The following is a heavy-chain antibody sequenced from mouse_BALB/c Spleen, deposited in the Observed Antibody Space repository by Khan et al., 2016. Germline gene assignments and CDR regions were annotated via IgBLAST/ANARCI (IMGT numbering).Heavy chain of an antibody. CDR2: IDPANGNT. CDR3: ARGLGDAMDY. J-gene: IGHJ4*01. Sequence: VQLKQSGAELVKPGASVKLSCTASGFNINDTYMHWVKQRPEQGLEWIGSIDPANGNTNYDPKFQGKATITADTSSNQAYLQLSSLTSEDTAVYYCARGLGDAMDYWGQGTSVTVSS. CDR1: GFNINDTY. V-gene: IGHV14-3*02. D-gene: IGHD3-3*01.